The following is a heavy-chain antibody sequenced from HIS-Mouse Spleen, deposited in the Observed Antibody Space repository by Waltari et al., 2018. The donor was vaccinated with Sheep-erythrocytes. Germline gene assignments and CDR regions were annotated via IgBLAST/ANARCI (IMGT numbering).Heavy chain of an antibody. V-gene: IGHV3-15*01. Sequence: EVQLVESGGGLVKPGGSLRLSCAASGFTFSNAWMSWVRQAPGKGLEWVGRIKSKTDGGTTDYAAPVKGRFTISRDDSKNTLYLQMNSLKTEDTAVYYCTTSKLGITAFDIWGQGTMVTVSS. D-gene: IGHD7-27*01. CDR3: TTSKLGITAFDI. CDR2: IKSKTDGGTT. J-gene: IGHJ3*02. CDR1: GFTFSNAW.